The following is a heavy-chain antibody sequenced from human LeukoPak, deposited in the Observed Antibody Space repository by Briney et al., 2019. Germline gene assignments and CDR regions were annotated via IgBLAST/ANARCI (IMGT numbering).Heavy chain of an antibody. V-gene: IGHV1-24*01. Sequence: ASVKVSCKVSGYTLTELSMHWVRQAPGKGLEWMGGFDPEDGETIYAQKFQGRVTMTEDTSTDTAYMELSSLRSEDTAVYYCATEPTTTEYFQRWGQGTLVTVSS. CDR2: FDPEDGET. CDR1: GYTLTELS. J-gene: IGHJ1*01. D-gene: IGHD4-17*01. CDR3: ATEPTTTEYFQR.